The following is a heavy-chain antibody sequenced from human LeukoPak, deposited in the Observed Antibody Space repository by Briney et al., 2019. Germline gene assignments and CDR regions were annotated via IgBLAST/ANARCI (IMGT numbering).Heavy chain of an antibody. J-gene: IGHJ4*02. V-gene: IGHV3-48*04. D-gene: IGHD5-12*01. CDR3: ARDHRYAFDN. Sequence: GGSLRLSCAASGFPFSDYSMNWVRQAPGKGLEWILYVGISSGNTKYADSVKGRFTISGDSAKNSVFLQMNSLRVEDTAVYYCARDHRYAFDNWGQGTLVTVSS. CDR2: VGISSGNT. CDR1: GFPFSDYS.